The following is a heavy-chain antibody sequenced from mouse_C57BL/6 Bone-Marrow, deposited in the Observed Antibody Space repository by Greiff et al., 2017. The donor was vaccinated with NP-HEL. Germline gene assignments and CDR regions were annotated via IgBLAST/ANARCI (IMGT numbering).Heavy chain of an antibody. CDR1: GYTFTSYW. V-gene: IGHV1-55*01. D-gene: IGHD2-5*01. Sequence: VQLQQPGAELVKPGASVKMSCKASGYTFTSYWITWVKQRPGQGLEWIGDIYPGSGSTNYNEKFKSKATLTVDTSSSTAYMQLSSLTSEDSAVDYCAAYYSNYGYWYFDVWGTGTTVTVSS. CDR3: AAYYSNYGYWYFDV. CDR2: IYPGSGST. J-gene: IGHJ1*03.